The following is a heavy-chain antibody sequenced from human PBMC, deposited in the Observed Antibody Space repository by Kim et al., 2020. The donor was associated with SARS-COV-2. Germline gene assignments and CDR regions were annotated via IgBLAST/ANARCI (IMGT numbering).Heavy chain of an antibody. D-gene: IGHD3-9*01. CDR1: GFTFSSYA. Sequence: GGSLRLSCAASGFTFSSYAMSWVRQAPGKGLEWVSFIYSGGSSTYYADSVKGRFTISRDNSKNTLYLQMNSLRAEDTAVYYCAKNFRPPSGYYNVEYGM. CDR2: IYSGGSST. CDR3: AKNFRPPSGYYNVEYGM. V-gene: IGHV3-23*03. J-gene: IGHJ6*01.